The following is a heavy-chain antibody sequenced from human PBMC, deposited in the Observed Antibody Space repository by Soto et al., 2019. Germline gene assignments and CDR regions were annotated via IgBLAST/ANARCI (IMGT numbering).Heavy chain of an antibody. CDR3: ARERTTISMDV. CDR1: GYTFTSYD. Sequence: ASVKVYCKASGYTFTSYDINWVRQATGQGLEWMGWMNPNSGNTGYAQKFQGSVTMTRNTSISTAYMELSSLRSEDTAVYYCARERTTISMDVWGQGTTVTVSS. J-gene: IGHJ6*02. V-gene: IGHV1-8*01. CDR2: MNPNSGNT. D-gene: IGHD3-9*01.